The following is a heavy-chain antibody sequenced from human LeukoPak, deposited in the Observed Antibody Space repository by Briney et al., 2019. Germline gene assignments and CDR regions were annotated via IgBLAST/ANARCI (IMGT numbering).Heavy chain of an antibody. J-gene: IGHJ6*02. CDR3: ARQSGQQLVSRYYYGMDV. V-gene: IGHV4-61*02. CDR2: IYTSGST. Sequence: SQTLSLTCTVSGASISSGSYYWSWIRQPAGKGLEWIGRIYTSGSTNYNPSLKSRVTISIDTSKNQFSLKLSSVTAADTAVYYCARQSGQQLVSRYYYGMDVWGQGTTVTVSS. CDR1: GASISSGSYY. D-gene: IGHD6-13*01.